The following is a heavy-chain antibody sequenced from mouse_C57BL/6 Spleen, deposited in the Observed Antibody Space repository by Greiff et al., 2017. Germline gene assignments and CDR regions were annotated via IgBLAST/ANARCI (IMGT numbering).Heavy chain of an antibody. CDR3: AGYGYPFAMDY. J-gene: IGHJ4*01. CDR2: IYPGDGDT. Sequence: LQESGASVKISCKASGYAFSSYWMNWVKQRPGKGLEWIGQIYPGDGDTNYNGKFKGKATLTADKSSSTAYMQLSSLTSEDSAVYFCAGYGYPFAMDYWGQGTSVTVSS. CDR1: GYAFSSYW. V-gene: IGHV1-80*01. D-gene: IGHD2-2*01.